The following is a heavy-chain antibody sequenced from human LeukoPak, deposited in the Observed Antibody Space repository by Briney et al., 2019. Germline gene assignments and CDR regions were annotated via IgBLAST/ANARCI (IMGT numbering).Heavy chain of an antibody. D-gene: IGHD3-9*01. CDR1: GFTFSSYG. CDR3: ARQRGDILTGYYMPRGFDY. J-gene: IGHJ4*02. V-gene: IGHV3-23*01. Sequence: GGSLRLSCAASGFTFSSYGMNWVRQAPGKGLEWVSGISGDAGRTYYADSVKGRFTIYRDNAKNSLYLQMNSLRAEDTAVYYCARQRGDILTGYYMPRGFDYWGQGTLVTVSS. CDR2: ISGDAGRT.